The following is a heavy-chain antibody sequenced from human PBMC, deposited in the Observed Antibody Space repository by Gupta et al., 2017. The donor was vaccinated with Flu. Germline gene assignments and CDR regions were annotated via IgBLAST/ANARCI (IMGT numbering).Heavy chain of an antibody. V-gene: IGHV4-39*01. J-gene: IGHJ6*01. CDR2: IYYSGRT. CDR3: FSGYCRNTSCYGKLFYEGLDV. D-gene: IGHD2-2*03. CDR1: ITSTSYH. Sequence: ITSTSYHWGWVRQPPGKGLEWIGTIYYSGRTYYNPSLKSRVTISGDTAKNQFSLKLTSVTAADTAVYYCFSGYCRNTSCYGKLFYEGLDVW.